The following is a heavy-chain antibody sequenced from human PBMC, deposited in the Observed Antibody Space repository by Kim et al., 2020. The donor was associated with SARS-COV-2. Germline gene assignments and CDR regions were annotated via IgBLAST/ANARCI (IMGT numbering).Heavy chain of an antibody. D-gene: IGHD6-19*01. CDR2: ISYDGSNK. J-gene: IGHJ4*02. CDR3: AKEGSSGWYYHV. Sequence: GGSLRLSCAASGFTFSSYGMHWVRQAPGKGLEWVAVISYDGSNKYYADSVKGRFTISRDNSKNTLYLQMNSLRAEDTAVYYCAKEGSSGWYYHVWGQGTLVTVSS. V-gene: IGHV3-30*18. CDR1: GFTFSSYG.